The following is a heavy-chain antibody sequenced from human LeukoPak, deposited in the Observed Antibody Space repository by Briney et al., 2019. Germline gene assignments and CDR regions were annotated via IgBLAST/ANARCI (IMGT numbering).Heavy chain of an antibody. V-gene: IGHV3-21*01. D-gene: IGHD3-22*01. CDR1: GFTFSSYS. Sequence: GGSLRLSCAASGFTFSSYSMNWVRQAPGKGLEWVSSISSSSSYIYYADSVKGRFTISRDNAKNSLYLQMNSLRAEDTAVYYCARDPGDYDSSNDAFDIWGQGTMVTVSS. CDR2: ISSSSSYI. CDR3: ARDPGDYDSSNDAFDI. J-gene: IGHJ3*02.